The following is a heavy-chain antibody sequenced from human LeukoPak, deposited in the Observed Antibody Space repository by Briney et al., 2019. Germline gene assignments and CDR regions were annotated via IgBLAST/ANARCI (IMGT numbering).Heavy chain of an antibody. CDR3: ARGRHRSAYYGMDV. J-gene: IGHJ6*02. V-gene: IGHV3-21*01. CDR1: GFTFSSYS. CDR2: ISSSSSYI. Sequence: GGSLRLPCAASGFTFSSYSMNWVRQAPGKGLEWVSSISSSSSYIYYADSVKGRFTISRDNAKNSLYLQMNSLRAEDTAVYYCARGRHRSAYYGMDVWGQGTTVTVSS.